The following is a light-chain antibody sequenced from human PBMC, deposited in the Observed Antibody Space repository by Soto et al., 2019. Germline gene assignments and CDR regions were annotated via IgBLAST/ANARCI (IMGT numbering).Light chain of an antibody. Sequence: NFMLTQPHSVSESPGKTVTISCTRSSGNIASSFVQWFQQRPGSSPTTVIYEDNQRPSGVPDRFSGSIDSSSNSASLTISGLKTEDEAEYICHSYDGTNQVFGGGTKLTVL. V-gene: IGLV6-57*01. CDR1: SGNIASSF. CDR3: HSYDGTNQV. CDR2: EDN. J-gene: IGLJ2*01.